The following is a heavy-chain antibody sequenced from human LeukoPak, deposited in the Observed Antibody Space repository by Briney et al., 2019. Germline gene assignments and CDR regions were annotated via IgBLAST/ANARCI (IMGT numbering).Heavy chain of an antibody. CDR2: IKSKTDGGTT. D-gene: IGHD6-19*01. J-gene: IGHJ6*04. CDR3: TTDFAPVGGWYGGFYYGMDV. CDR1: GFTFSNAW. V-gene: IGHV3-15*01. Sequence: GGSLRLSCAASGFTFSNAWMSWVRQAPGKGLEWVGRIKSKTDGGTTDYAAPVKGRFTTSRDDSKNTLYLQMNSLKTEDTAVYYCTTDFAPVGGWYGGFYYGMDVWGKGTTVTVSS.